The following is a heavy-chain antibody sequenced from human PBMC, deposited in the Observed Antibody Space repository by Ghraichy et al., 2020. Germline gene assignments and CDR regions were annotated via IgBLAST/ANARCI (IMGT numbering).Heavy chain of an antibody. CDR3: SSRHYGESDY. V-gene: IGHV3-72*01. J-gene: IGHJ4*02. Sequence: GESLNISCAVSGFIFNDHYIDWVRQAPGKGLEWLGRSRNRAQNFITEYATSVKGRFIISRDDSNNSLLLQMNSLQTEDTAVYYCSSRHYGESDYWGQGTLVTVSS. CDR1: GFIFNDHY. CDR2: SRNRAQNFIT. D-gene: IGHD3-10*01.